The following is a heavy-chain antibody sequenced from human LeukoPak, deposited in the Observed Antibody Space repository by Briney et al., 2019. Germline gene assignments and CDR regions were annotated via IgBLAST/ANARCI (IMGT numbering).Heavy chain of an antibody. Sequence: SETLSLTCAVYGGSFSGYYWSWIRQPPGRGLEWIGEINHSGSTNYNPSLKSRVTISVDTSKNQFSLKLSSVTAADTAVYYCATWGIAVAPRAFDIWGQGTMVTVSS. CDR1: GGSFSGYY. CDR2: INHSGST. J-gene: IGHJ3*02. D-gene: IGHD6-19*01. CDR3: ATWGIAVAPRAFDI. V-gene: IGHV4-34*01.